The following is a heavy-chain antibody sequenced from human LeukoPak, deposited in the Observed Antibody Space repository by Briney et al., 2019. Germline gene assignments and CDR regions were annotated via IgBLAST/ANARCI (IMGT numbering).Heavy chain of an antibody. V-gene: IGHV1-69*04. CDR2: IIPILGIA. J-gene: IGHJ4*02. D-gene: IGHD3-22*01. Sequence: ASVKVSCKASGGTFNIYTISWVRQAPGQGVEWMGRIIPILGIANYAQKFQGRVTITADKSTSTAYMELSSLRSEDTAVYYCARDGGVYDSSGYYLDYWGQGTLVTVSS. CDR1: GGTFNIYT. CDR3: ARDGGVYDSSGYYLDY.